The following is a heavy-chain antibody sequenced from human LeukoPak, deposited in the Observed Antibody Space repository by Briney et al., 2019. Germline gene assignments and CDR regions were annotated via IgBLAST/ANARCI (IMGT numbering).Heavy chain of an antibody. CDR3: AKGSYYDSSGSFYFDY. CDR1: GFTFSSYA. V-gene: IGHV3-23*01. CDR2: ISGSGDNT. Sequence: PGGSLRLSCAASGFTFSSYAMHWVRQAPGKGLEWVSGISGSGDNTYYADSVEGRFTISRDNSKNTLYVQVNSLGTEDTAAYYCAKGSYYDSSGSFYFDYWGQGTLVTVSS. J-gene: IGHJ4*02. D-gene: IGHD3-22*01.